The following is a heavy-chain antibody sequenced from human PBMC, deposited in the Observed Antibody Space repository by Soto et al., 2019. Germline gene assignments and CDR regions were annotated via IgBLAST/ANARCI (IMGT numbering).Heavy chain of an antibody. CDR3: AREDHWQPLSLDV. D-gene: IGHD2-2*01. CDR2: TYYRSKWYN. J-gene: IGHJ6*02. CDR1: GDSVASNSAA. V-gene: IGHV6-1*01. Sequence: QTVSLTWGISGDSVASNSAACNWIRQSPSRGLEWLGRTYYRSKWYNDYAVPVKSRITINPDTSKNQSSLQLNSVTPEDTAVYSCAREDHWQPLSLDVWGQGTKVTVYS.